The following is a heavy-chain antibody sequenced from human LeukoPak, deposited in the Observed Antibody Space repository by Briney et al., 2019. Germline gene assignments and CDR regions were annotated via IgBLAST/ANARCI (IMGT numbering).Heavy chain of an antibody. Sequence: GASVKVSCKASVGTFSSYAISWVRQAPGQGLEWMGGIIPIFGTASDAQKFQGRVTITAVKSTSTAYMELSSLRTEDTAVYYCAREWSEYYYDPGVAFDIWGQGTMVTVSS. V-gene: IGHV1-69*06. D-gene: IGHD3-22*01. CDR2: IIPIFGTA. CDR1: VGTFSSYA. CDR3: AREWSEYYYDPGVAFDI. J-gene: IGHJ3*02.